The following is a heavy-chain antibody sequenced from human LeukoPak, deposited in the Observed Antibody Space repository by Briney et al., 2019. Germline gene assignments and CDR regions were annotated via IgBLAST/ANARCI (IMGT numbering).Heavy chain of an antibody. CDR3: ASAYYDYVWGSYRHGAFDI. D-gene: IGHD3-16*02. CDR2: INPNSGGT. CDR1: GYTFSGHW. J-gene: IGHJ3*02. Sequence: ASVKVSCKTSGYTFSGHWLQWVRQAPGQGLEWMGWINPNSGGTNYAQKFQGRVTMTRDTSISTAYMELSRLRSDDTAVYYCASAYYDYVWGSYRHGAFDIWGQGTMVTVSS. V-gene: IGHV1-2*02.